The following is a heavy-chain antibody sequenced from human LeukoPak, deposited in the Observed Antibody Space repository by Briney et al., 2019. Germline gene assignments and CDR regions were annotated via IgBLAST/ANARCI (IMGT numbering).Heavy chain of an antibody. CDR1: GFTFSSYW. V-gene: IGHV3-7*03. Sequence: GGSLRLSCAASGFTFSSYWMNWARQAPGKGLEWVASINHNGNVNYYVDSVKGRFTISRDNAKNSLYLQMSNLRAEDTAVYFYARGGGLDVWGQGATVTVSS. CDR2: INHNGNVN. CDR3: ARGGGLDV. J-gene: IGHJ6*02. D-gene: IGHD3-16*01.